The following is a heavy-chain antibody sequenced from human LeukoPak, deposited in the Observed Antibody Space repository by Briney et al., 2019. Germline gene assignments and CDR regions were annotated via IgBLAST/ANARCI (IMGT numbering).Heavy chain of an antibody. D-gene: IGHD2-21*01. CDR3: ARVGAYCGGDCYSVTPQKPYYFDY. Sequence: GGSLRLSCAASGFTFSSYAMSWVRQAPGKGLEWVSAISGSGGSTYYADSVKGRFTISRDNSKNTLYLQMNSLRAEDTAVYYCARVGAYCGGDCYSVTPQKPYYFDYWGQGTLVTVSS. V-gene: IGHV3-23*01. CDR1: GFTFSSYA. CDR2: ISGSGGST. J-gene: IGHJ4*02.